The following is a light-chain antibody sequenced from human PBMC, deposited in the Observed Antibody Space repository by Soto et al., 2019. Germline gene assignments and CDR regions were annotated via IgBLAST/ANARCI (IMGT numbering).Light chain of an antibody. Sequence: DIVMTKAQAILPVSPPESATLXDTASQSVSSNLSWYHQQPGQAPRLLLYGASTSATGIPARFSGSRSGTKFTLTISSLQSADFAVYYCHQYNNRPSWTFGQGTKVDIK. CDR2: GAS. V-gene: IGKV3-15*01. J-gene: IGKJ1*01. CDR1: QSVSSN. CDR3: HQYNNRPSWT.